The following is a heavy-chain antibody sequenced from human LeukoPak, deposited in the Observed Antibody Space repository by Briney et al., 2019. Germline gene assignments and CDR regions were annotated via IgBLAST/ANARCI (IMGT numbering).Heavy chain of an antibody. D-gene: IGHD2-15*01. CDR3: ARDLGYWSGGRCTGCIY. Sequence: ASVKVSCKASGYTFTSYAMHWVRQAPGQRLEWMGWINAGNGNTKYSQKFQGRVTITRDTSASTDYMELSSLGSEDTAGYYCARDLGYWSGGRCTGCIYWGQATLVTVS. CDR1: GYTFTSYA. J-gene: IGHJ4*02. V-gene: IGHV1-3*01. CDR2: INAGNGNT.